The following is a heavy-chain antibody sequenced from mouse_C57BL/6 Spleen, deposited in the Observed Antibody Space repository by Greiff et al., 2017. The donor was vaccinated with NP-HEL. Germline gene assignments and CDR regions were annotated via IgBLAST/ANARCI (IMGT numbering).Heavy chain of an antibody. Sequence: EVKLVESGGDLVKPGGSLKLSCAASGFTFSSYGMSWVRQTPDKRLEWVATISSGGSYTYYPDSVKGRCTISRDNAKNTLYLQISRLKSEDTAMYYCARHELGLYYAMDYGGQGPSVTVSS. J-gene: IGHJ4*01. CDR3: ARHELGLYYAMDY. V-gene: IGHV5-6*01. CDR1: GFTFSSYG. D-gene: IGHD3-1*01. CDR2: ISSGGSYT.